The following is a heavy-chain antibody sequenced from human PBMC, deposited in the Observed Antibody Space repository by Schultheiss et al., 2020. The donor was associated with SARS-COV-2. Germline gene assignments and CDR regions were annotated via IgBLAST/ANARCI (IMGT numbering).Heavy chain of an antibody. Sequence: SETLSLTCTVSGGSISSYYWSWIRQPPGKGLEWIGYIYYSGSTNYNPSLKSRVTISVDTSKNQFSLKLSSVTAADTAVYYCAKAGTGYISFHDAFDIWGQGTMVTVSS. CDR2: IYYSGST. CDR3: AKAGTGYISFHDAFDI. D-gene: IGHD3-16*02. V-gene: IGHV4-59*01. J-gene: IGHJ3*02. CDR1: GGSISSYY.